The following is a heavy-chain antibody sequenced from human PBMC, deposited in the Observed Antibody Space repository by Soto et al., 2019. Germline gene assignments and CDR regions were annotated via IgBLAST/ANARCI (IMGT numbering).Heavy chain of an antibody. Sequence: GGSLRLSCAASGFTFSSYAMHWVRQAPGKGLEWVAVISYDGSNKYYADSVKGRFTISRDNSKNTLYLQMNSLRAEDTAVYYCARAMVRGDYYYGMDVRGQGTTVTVSS. J-gene: IGHJ6*02. CDR3: ARAMVRGDYYYGMDV. CDR2: ISYDGSNK. CDR1: GFTFSSYA. V-gene: IGHV3-30-3*01. D-gene: IGHD3-10*01.